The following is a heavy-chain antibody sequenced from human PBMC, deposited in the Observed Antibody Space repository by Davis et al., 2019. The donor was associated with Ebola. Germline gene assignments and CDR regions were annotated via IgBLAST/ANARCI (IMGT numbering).Heavy chain of an antibody. D-gene: IGHD3-9*01. Sequence: SVKVSCKTSGGSFSSHPISWVRQAPRQGLEWTGGIIPIFDTPHYAQKFQGRITITADASTSTAYMELSSLRSEDTATYFCARDFDGGNYYFDYWGPGTLVTVSS. CDR1: GGSFSSHP. CDR3: ARDFDGGNYYFDY. J-gene: IGHJ4*02. V-gene: IGHV1-69*13. CDR2: IIPIFDTP.